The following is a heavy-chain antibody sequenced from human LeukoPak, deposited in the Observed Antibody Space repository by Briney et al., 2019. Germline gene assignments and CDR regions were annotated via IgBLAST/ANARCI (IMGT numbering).Heavy chain of an antibody. V-gene: IGHV3-30*18. J-gene: IGHJ4*02. Sequence: GGSLRLSCAASGFTFSTYGMHWVRQVPGKGLEWVAVISYDGRNKYYADSVKGRFTISRDNSKNTLYLQMNSLRAEDTAVYYCAKATPPRDGSNPDYWGQGTLVTVSS. D-gene: IGHD5-24*01. CDR2: ISYDGRNK. CDR3: AKATPPRDGSNPDY. CDR1: GFTFSTYG.